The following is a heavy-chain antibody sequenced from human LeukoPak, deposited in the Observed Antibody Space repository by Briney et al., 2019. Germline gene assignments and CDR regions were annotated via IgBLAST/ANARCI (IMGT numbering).Heavy chain of an antibody. CDR3: ARHPRGDSSNPPDSFDI. Sequence: SETLSLTCTVSGGSINNFYWSWIRQPPGKGLEWLGFIFYSGTTNYNPSLESRVSTSVDTSRNQFSLNLRSLTAADTAVYYCARHPRGDSSNPPDSFDIWGQGTVVTVSS. D-gene: IGHD2-21*02. CDR1: GGSINNFY. V-gene: IGHV4-59*08. J-gene: IGHJ3*02. CDR2: IFYSGTT.